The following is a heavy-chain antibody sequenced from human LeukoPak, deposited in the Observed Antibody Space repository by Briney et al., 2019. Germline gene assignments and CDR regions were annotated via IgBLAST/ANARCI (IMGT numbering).Heavy chain of an antibody. J-gene: IGHJ1*01. D-gene: IGHD3-22*01. CDR2: IKSDGST. CDR3: ARAPSEIGGYYPEYFRH. CDR1: GVTFSTDW. V-gene: IGHV3-74*01. Sequence: GGSLRLSCAASGVTFSTDWMHWVRQAPGKGLVWVSRIKSDGSTNYADSVKGRFTISRDNAKNTVSLKMNSLRDEDTGVYYCARAPSEIGGYYPEYFRHWGQGTLVTVSS.